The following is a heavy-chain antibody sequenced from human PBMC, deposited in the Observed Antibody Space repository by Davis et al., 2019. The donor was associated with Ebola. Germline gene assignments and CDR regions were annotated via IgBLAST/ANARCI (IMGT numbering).Heavy chain of an antibody. CDR1: GFTFSSYA. CDR2: ISYDGSNK. D-gene: IGHD1-26*01. CDR3: ARPVSRWELSAMDV. J-gene: IGHJ6*02. Sequence: GESLKISCAASGFTFSSYAMHWVRQAPGKGLEWVAVISYDGSNKYYADSAKGRFTISRDNSKNTLYLQMNSLRAEDTAVYYCARPVSRWELSAMDVWGQGTTVTVSS. V-gene: IGHV3-30-3*01.